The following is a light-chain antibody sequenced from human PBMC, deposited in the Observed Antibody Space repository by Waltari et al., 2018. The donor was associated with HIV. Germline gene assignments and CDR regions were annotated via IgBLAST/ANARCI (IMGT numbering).Light chain of an antibody. CDR2: GVN. CDR1: SSDVGDYDY. CDR3: SSYGDNNKYL. Sequence: QSALTQPPSASESLGQSVTISCTGTSSDVGDYDYVSWYQQHPGKAPKLLIFGVNKRPSGVPDRFSGSKSGTTASLTVSGLQAEDEADYYCSSYGDNNKYLFGTGTKVTVL. J-gene: IGLJ1*01. V-gene: IGLV2-8*01.